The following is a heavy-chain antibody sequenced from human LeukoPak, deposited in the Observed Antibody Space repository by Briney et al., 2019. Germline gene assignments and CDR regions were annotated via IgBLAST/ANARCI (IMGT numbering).Heavy chain of an antibody. Sequence: ASVKVSCKASGYTFTGYYMHWVRQAPGQGLEWMGWTNPNSGGTNYAQKFKGRVTMTRDTSISTAYMELSRLRSDDTAVYYCARDFRAAMVSDWFDPWGQGTLVTVSS. J-gene: IGHJ5*02. CDR2: TNPNSGGT. CDR3: ARDFRAAMVSDWFDP. D-gene: IGHD5-18*01. CDR1: GYTFTGYY. V-gene: IGHV1-2*02.